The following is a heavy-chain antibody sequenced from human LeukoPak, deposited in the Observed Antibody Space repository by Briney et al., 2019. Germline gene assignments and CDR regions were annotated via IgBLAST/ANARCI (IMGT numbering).Heavy chain of an antibody. CDR3: AKWWSYIDY. Sequence: GGSLSLSRAASGFTFSSYAMSGVRPAPGKGLEWVSSISDSARTTYYAHSVKGRFTISRDNSKNTVYLQMSSQRAEDTARYYCAKWWSYIDYWGQGALVTVSS. CDR1: GFTFSSYA. D-gene: IGHD2-15*01. V-gene: IGHV3-23*01. CDR2: ISDSARTT. J-gene: IGHJ4*02.